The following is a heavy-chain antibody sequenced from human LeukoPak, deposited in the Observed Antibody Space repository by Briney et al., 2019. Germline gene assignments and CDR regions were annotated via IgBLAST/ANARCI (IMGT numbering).Heavy chain of an antibody. CDR2: ISSSGSTT. J-gene: IGHJ4*02. Sequence: PGGSLRLSCAASGFSLSDYYMSWIRQAPGKGLEWVSYISSSGSTTYSVDSVKGRFTISRDNAKNSLYLQMNRLRADDTAVYYCARDRPGYTSSWYSPFDYWGQGTLVTVSS. CDR3: ARDRPGYTSSWYSPFDY. V-gene: IGHV3-11*04. D-gene: IGHD6-13*01. CDR1: GFSLSDYY.